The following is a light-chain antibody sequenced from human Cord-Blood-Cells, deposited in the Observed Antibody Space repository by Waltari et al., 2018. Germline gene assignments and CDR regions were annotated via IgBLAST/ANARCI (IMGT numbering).Light chain of an antibody. J-gene: IGLJ3*02. V-gene: IGLV2-23*02. Sequence: QSALTQPASVSGSPGQSITISCTGTSSDVGSYNLVSWYQQHPGKAPKLMIYEVSKRPSGVCNRCSGSKSGNTASLTISGLQAEDEADYYCCSYAGSSTLVFGGGTKLTVL. CDR3: CSYAGSSTLV. CDR1: SSDVGSYNL. CDR2: EVS.